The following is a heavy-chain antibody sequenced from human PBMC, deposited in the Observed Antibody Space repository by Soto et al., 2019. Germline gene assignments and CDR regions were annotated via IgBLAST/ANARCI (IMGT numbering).Heavy chain of an antibody. V-gene: IGHV4-34*01. J-gene: IGHJ4*02. CDR3: ASLKAVAGRVDY. CDR1: GGSFSGYY. D-gene: IGHD6-19*01. CDR2: INHSGST. Sequence: PSETLSLTCAVYGGSFSGYYWSWIRQPPGKGLEWIGEINHSGSTNYNPSLKSRVTISVDTSKNQFSLKLSSVTAADTAVYYCASLKAVAGRVDYWGQGTLVTVAS.